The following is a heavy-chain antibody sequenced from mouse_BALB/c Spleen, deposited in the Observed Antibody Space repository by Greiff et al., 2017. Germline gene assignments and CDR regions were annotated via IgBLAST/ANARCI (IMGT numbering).Heavy chain of an antibody. J-gene: IGHJ4*01. CDR1: GFTFSSFG. CDR3: AREATATYYYAMDY. D-gene: IGHD1-2*01. CDR2: ISSGSSTI. Sequence: EVQGVESGGGLVQPGGSRKLSCAASGFTFSSFGMHWVRQAPEKGLEWVAYISSGSSTIYYADTVKGRFTISRDNPKNTLFLQMTSLRSEDTAMYYCAREATATYYYAMDYWGQGTSVTVSS. V-gene: IGHV5-17*02.